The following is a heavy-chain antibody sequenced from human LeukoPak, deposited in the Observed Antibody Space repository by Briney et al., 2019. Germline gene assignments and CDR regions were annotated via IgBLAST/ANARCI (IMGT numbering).Heavy chain of an antibody. J-gene: IGHJ4*02. CDR1: GFTFSSYG. CDR2: IRFDGSNK. CDR3: ARDIEAAGLFLDY. V-gene: IGHV3-30*02. Sequence: GGSLRLSCAASGFTFSSYGMHWVRQAPGKGLEWVAFIRFDGSNKYYADSVKGRFTISRDNAKNSLYLQMNSLRAEDTAVYYCARDIEAAGLFLDYWGQGTLVTVSS. D-gene: IGHD6-13*01.